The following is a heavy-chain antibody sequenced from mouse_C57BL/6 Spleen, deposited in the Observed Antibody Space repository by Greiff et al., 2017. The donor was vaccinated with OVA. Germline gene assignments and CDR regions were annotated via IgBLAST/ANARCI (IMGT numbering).Heavy chain of an antibody. V-gene: IGHV1-9*01. CDR2: ILPGSGST. CDR3: VRGSTMITTRPFYYAMDY. Sequence: QVQLQQSGAELMKPGASVKLSCKATGYTFTGYWIEWVKQRPGHGLEWIGEILPGSGSTNYNEKFKGKATFTADTSSNTAYMQLSSLTTEDSAIYYCVRGSTMITTRPFYYAMDYWGQGTSVTVSS. CDR1: GYTFTGYW. D-gene: IGHD2-4*01. J-gene: IGHJ4*01.